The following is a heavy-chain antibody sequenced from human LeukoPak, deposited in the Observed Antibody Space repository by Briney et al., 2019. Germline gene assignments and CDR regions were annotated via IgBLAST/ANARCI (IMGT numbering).Heavy chain of an antibody. Sequence: GASVKVSCKASGYTFTSYDINWVRQATGQGLEWMGWMNPNSGNTGYAQKFQGRVTMTRNTSISTAYMELSSLRSEDTAVYYCARGLSYSSGWYTGTDGYWGQGTLVTVSS. CDR1: GYTFTSYD. J-gene: IGHJ4*02. CDR2: MNPNSGNT. CDR3: ARGLSYSSGWYTGTDGY. V-gene: IGHV1-8*01. D-gene: IGHD6-19*01.